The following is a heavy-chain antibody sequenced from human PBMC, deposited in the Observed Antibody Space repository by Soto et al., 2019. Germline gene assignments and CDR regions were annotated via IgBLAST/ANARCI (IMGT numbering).Heavy chain of an antibody. CDR3: ARDRTVVTPFDY. CDR1: GFTFSSYE. V-gene: IGHV3-48*03. CDR2: ISSSGSTI. Sequence: EVQLVESGGGLVQPGGSLRLSCAASGFTFSSYEMNWVRQAPGKGLEWVPYISSSGSTIYYADSVKGRFTISRDNAKNSLYLQMNSLRAEDTAVYYCARDRTVVTPFDYWGQGTLVTVSS. D-gene: IGHD2-15*01. J-gene: IGHJ4*02.